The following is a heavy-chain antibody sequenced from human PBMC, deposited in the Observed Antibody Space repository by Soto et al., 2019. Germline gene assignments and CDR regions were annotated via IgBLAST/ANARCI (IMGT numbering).Heavy chain of an antibody. J-gene: IGHJ4*02. CDR1: GFTFSGYG. V-gene: IGHV3-33*01. D-gene: IGHD4-17*01. CDR2: IWYDGGNN. Sequence: GGSLRLSCAASGFTFSGYGMHWVRQAPGKGLEWVAVIWYDGGNNYYADSVKGRFTISRDNSKNTLYLQMNSLRAADTAVYYCARTTVTSTTALDYWGQGT. CDR3: ARTTVTSTTALDY.